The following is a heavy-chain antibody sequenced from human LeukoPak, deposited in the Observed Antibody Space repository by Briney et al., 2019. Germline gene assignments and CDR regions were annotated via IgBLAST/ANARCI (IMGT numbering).Heavy chain of an antibody. Sequence: ASVKVSCKASASTFSTYAIHWVRQAPGQGLEWMGWISTGNGNTKYSQGFQDRITITRDTSASTVYMELRGLRSDDMAIYYCARENYRGGRFDRAYLDDWGQGTLVTVSS. CDR1: ASTFSTYA. J-gene: IGHJ4*02. D-gene: IGHD6-19*01. CDR3: ARENYRGGRFDRAYLDD. CDR2: ISTGNGNT. V-gene: IGHV1-3*03.